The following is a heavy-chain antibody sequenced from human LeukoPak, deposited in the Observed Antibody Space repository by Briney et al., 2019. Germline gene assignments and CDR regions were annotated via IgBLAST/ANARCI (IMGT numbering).Heavy chain of an antibody. CDR3: ARGPITVERWGSFDY. J-gene: IGHJ4*02. V-gene: IGHV1-18*01. CDR2: ISAYNGNT. Sequence: GASVKVSCKASGYTFTSYGISWVRQAPGQGLEWMGWISAYNGNTNYAQKLQGRVTMTTDTSTSTAYMELRSLRSDDTAVYYCARGPITVERWGSFDYWGQGTLVTVSS. D-gene: IGHD3-16*01. CDR1: GYTFTSYG.